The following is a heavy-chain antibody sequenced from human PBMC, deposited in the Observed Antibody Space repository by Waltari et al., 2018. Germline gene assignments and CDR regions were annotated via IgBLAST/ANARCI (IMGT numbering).Heavy chain of an antibody. CDR2: ISSSSSYI. CDR1: GFTFSSYS. V-gene: IGHV3-21*01. CDR3: ASPRRGTAFDI. J-gene: IGHJ3*02. Sequence: EVQLVESGGGLVKPGGSLRLSCAASGFTFSSYSMNWVRQAPGKGLEWVSSISSSSSYIYYADSVKGRFTISRDNAKNSLYLQMNSLRADDTSIFFCASPRRGTAFDIWGQGTVVTVST. D-gene: IGHD3-16*01.